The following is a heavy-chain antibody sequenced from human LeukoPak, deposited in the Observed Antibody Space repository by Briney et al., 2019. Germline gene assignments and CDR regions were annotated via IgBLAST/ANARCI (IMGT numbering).Heavy chain of an antibody. J-gene: IGHJ5*02. D-gene: IGHD2-2*01. CDR1: GFTFDDYA. CDR3: AMLPDIVVVPAANH. Sequence: PGRSLRLSCAASGFTFDDYAMPWVRQAPGKGLEWVSGISWNSGSIGYADSVKGRFTISRDNAKNSLYLQMNSLRAEGTALYYCAMLPDIVVVPAANHWGQGTLVTVSS. V-gene: IGHV3-9*01. CDR2: ISWNSGSI.